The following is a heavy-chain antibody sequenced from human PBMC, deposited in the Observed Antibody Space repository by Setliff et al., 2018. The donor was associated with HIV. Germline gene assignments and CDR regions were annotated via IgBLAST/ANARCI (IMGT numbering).Heavy chain of an antibody. D-gene: IGHD3-22*01. CDR2: IHSSGST. CDR1: GGSISSYY. Sequence: SETLSLTCTVSGGSISSYYWSWIRQPPGKGLEWIGNIHSSGSTNYNPSLKSRVTISVDTSKNQFSLKLTSVTAADTAVYYCARAPFYSGYDSHDSSGYYLDAFDIWGPGTMVTVSS. CDR3: ARAPFYSGYDSHDSSGYYLDAFDI. J-gene: IGHJ3*02. V-gene: IGHV4-4*09.